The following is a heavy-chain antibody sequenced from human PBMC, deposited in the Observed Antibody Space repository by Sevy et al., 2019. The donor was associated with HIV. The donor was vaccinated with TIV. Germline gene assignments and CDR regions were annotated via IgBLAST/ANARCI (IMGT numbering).Heavy chain of an antibody. Sequence: ASVKVSCKVSGYTPSQLSMHWVRQAPGKGLELMGSFEPEDDETIYAQKFQGRVTMTEDRSTDTAYMELSSLRSEDTAVYYCATTKDYYDSSGSPFDYWGQGTLVTVSS. CDR2: FEPEDDET. V-gene: IGHV1-24*01. D-gene: IGHD3-22*01. CDR3: ATTKDYYDSSGSPFDY. CDR1: GYTPSQLS. J-gene: IGHJ4*02.